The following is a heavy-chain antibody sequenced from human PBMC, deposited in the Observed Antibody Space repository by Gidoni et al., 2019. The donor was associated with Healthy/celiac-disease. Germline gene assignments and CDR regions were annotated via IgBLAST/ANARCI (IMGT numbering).Heavy chain of an antibody. J-gene: IGHJ4*02. CDR3: AKAKFTVTTSFDY. D-gene: IGHD4-17*01. V-gene: IGHV3-23*01. CDR2: ISGSGGST. Sequence: EVQLLESGGGLVKPGGSLRLSCPAPGSPFSSYAMRWVRTAPGKGLEWVSAISGSGGSTYYADSVKGRFTISRDNSKNTLYLQMNSLRAEDTAVYYCAKAKFTVTTSFDYWGQGTLVTVSS. CDR1: GSPFSSYA.